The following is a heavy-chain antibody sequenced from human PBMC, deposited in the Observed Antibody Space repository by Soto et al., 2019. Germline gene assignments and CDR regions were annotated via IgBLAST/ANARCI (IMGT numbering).Heavy chain of an antibody. CDR1: GGTFSSYA. CDR3: LCAVYYFGSGSGRGMEG. V-gene: IGHV1-69*12. J-gene: IGHJ6*02. CDR2: IIPIFGTA. Sequence: QVQLVQSGAEVKKPGSSVKVSCKASGGTFSSYAISWVRQAPGQGLEWMGGIIPIFGTANYAQKFQGSVTITADESTRXAYMELSSLWSDGSGVYYWLCAVYYFGSGSGRGMEGWGQGTTVTVSS. D-gene: IGHD3-3*01.